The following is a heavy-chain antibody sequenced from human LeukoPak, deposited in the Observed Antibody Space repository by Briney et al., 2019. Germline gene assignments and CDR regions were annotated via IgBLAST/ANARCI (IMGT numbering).Heavy chain of an antibody. V-gene: IGHV4-59*03. CDR3: ATRDGYI. D-gene: IGHD5-24*01. CDR2: IFYSGKT. CDR1: GGSISSYY. J-gene: IGHJ4*02. Sequence: PSETLSLTCTVSGGSISSYYWSWIRQPPGKGLEWIGYIFYSGKTGYNPSLKSRVTISIDTSKNQFSLRLNSVTPADTAVYFCATRDGYIWGQRTLVTVSS.